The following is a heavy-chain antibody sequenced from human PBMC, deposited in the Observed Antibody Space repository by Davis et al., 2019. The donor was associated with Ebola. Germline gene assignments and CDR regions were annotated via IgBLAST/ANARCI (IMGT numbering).Heavy chain of an antibody. Sequence: SETLSPTFAPLGAPTSSGGYSWSWIRQPPGKGLEWIGQINHTGSTNYNPSLKSRVTISVDTSKNQFSIKLSSVTAADTAVYYCARGVDTAMDLYYYYGMDVWGQGTTVTVSS. CDR3: ARGVDTAMDLYYYYGMDV. D-gene: IGHD5-18*01. CDR1: GAPTSSGGYS. J-gene: IGHJ6*02. V-gene: IGHV4-30-2*01. CDR2: INHTGST.